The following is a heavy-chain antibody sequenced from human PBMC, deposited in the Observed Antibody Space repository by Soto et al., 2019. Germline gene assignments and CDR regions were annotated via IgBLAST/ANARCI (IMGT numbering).Heavy chain of an antibody. CDR2: ISGSGGST. D-gene: IGHD6-13*01. CDR1: GFTFSSYA. J-gene: IGHJ4*02. CDR3: AKDNVLYSSSWFDY. V-gene: IGHV3-23*01. Sequence: GGSLRLSCAASGFTFSSYAMSWVRQAPGKGLEWVSAISGSGGSTYYADSVKGRFTISRDNSKNTLYLQMNSLRAEDTTVYYCAKDNVLYSSSWFDYWGQGTLVTVSS.